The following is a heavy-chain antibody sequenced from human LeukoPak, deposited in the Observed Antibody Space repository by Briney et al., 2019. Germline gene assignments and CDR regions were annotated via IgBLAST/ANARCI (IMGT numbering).Heavy chain of an antibody. D-gene: IGHD1-26*01. Sequence: GGSLRLSCAASGFTFSSYGMHWVRQAPGKGLEWVAFIRYDGSNKYYADSVKGRFTISRDNSKNTLYLQMSSLTAEDTAVYYCAGDRRTSGWYASWGQGTLVTVSS. CDR1: GFTFSSYG. J-gene: IGHJ5*01. CDR3: AGDRRTSGWYAS. V-gene: IGHV3-30*02. CDR2: IRYDGSNK.